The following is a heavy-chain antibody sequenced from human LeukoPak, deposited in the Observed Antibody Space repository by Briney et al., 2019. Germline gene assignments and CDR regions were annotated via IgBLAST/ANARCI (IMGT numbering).Heavy chain of an antibody. D-gene: IGHD6-19*01. CDR2: ITTGGRP. V-gene: IGHV3-23*01. CDR1: GFTFSSYA. J-gene: IGHJ1*01. Sequence: GGSLRLSCAASGFTFSSYAMSWVRQAPGKGLEWVSGITTGGRPYYADSVKGRFTISRDNSKNTVYLQMNGLRAEDTAVYYCVKNGALAVDYFQHWGQGTLVTVSS. CDR3: VKNGALAVDYFQH.